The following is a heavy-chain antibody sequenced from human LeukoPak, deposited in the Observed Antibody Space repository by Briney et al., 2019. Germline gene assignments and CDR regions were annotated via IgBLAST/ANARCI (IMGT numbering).Heavy chain of an antibody. Sequence: NASETLSLICTVSGGSISSSSYYWGWIRQPPGKGLEWIGSIYYGGNTYYNPSLKSRVTISVDTSKEQFSLRLSSVTAADTSVYFCARHDSSGYYPLDELDIWGQGTMVIVSS. V-gene: IGHV4-39*01. D-gene: IGHD3-22*01. J-gene: IGHJ3*02. CDR2: IYYGGNT. CDR1: GGSISSSSYY. CDR3: ARHDSSGYYPLDELDI.